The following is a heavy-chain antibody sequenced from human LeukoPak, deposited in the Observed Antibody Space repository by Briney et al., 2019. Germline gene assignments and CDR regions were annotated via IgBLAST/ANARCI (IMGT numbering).Heavy chain of an antibody. D-gene: IGHD6-13*01. V-gene: IGHV4-31*03. CDR3: ARLEAAGDYYYGMDV. CDR2: IYSSGNT. J-gene: IGHJ6*04. Sequence: PSQTLSLTCTVSGGSISNGGYYWTWIRQHPGKGLEWIGYIYSSGNTYYSPSLKSRLTISIDTSKNQFSLKLSSVTAADTAVYYCARLEAAGDYYYGMDVWGKGTTVTVSS. CDR1: GGSISNGGYY.